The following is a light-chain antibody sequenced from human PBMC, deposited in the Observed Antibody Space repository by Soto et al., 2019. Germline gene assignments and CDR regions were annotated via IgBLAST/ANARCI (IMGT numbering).Light chain of an antibody. V-gene: IGKV3-20*01. J-gene: IGKJ3*01. CDR1: QSVSSTF. Sequence: EIVLTQSPGTLSLSPGERATLACRASQSVSSTFLAWYQQKPGQAPRLLIYAASSRATGIPDRFSGSGSGTDFTLTIRRLEPEDFSVYYCQQYGSSLFSFGHGTKVDIK. CDR2: AAS. CDR3: QQYGSSLFS.